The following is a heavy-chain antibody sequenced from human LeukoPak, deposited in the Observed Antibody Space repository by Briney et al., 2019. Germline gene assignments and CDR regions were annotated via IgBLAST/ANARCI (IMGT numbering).Heavy chain of an antibody. J-gene: IGHJ5*02. V-gene: IGHV1-46*01. CDR3: ARDYDYGDYVNWFDP. CDR1: GYTFTSYY. D-gene: IGHD4-17*01. CDR2: INPSGGST. Sequence: ASVKVSCKASGYTFTSYYMHWVRQVPGQGLEWMGIINPSGGSTSYAQKFQGRVTMTRDTSTSTVYMELSSLRSEDTAVYYCARDYDYGDYVNWFDPWGQGTLVTVSS.